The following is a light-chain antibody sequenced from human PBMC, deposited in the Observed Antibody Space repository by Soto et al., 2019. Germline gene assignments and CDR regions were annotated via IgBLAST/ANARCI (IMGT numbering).Light chain of an antibody. V-gene: IGKV1-5*03. J-gene: IGKJ4*01. CDR3: QQYNSFPLT. Sequence: DIQMTQSPSTLSASVGDRVTITCRASQSISSWLAWYQQKPRKAPTVLIYKASSLESGVPSRFSGSGSGTDFTLTISSLQPDDFAAYFCQQYNSFPLTFGGGTKVEVK. CDR2: KAS. CDR1: QSISSW.